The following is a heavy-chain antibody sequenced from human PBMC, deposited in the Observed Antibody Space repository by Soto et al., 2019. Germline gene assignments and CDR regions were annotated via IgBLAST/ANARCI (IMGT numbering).Heavy chain of an antibody. CDR2: IIPILGIA. J-gene: IGHJ4*01. D-gene: IGHD2-2*01. CDR3: QRSCSEAHCSSTSCYAVDY. Sequence: QVQLVQSGAEVKKPGSSVKVSCKASGGTFSSYTISWVRQAPGQGLEWMGRIIPILGIANYAQKFQGRVTITADKATSTAYGDISSLTSYDTAVYYCQRSCSEAHCSSTSCYAVDYWGHGTLVIVSS. V-gene: IGHV1-69*02. CDR1: GGTFSSYT.